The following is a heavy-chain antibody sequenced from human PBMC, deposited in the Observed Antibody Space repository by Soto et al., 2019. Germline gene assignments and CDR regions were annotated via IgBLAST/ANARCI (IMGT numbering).Heavy chain of an antibody. V-gene: IGHV4-39*01. CDR1: GGSITRNNHF. CDR3: ARLGSSGWYKGSYFDS. J-gene: IGHJ4*02. Sequence: QLQLQESGPGLVKASETLSLTCTVSGGSITRNNHFWGWIRQSPGTGLEWIGSIQYGGTTHYTPSLKSRVIMSAETSKDQFSLMMNSVTAADTAVYYCARLGSSGWYKGSYFDSWGQGTLVTVSS. D-gene: IGHD6-19*01. CDR2: IQYGGTT.